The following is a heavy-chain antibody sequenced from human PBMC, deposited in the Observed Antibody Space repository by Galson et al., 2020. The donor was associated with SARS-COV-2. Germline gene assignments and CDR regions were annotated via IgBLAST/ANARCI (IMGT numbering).Heavy chain of an antibody. J-gene: IGHJ3*02. D-gene: IGHD3-9*01. V-gene: IGHV2-70*01. CDR1: GFSLSTSGMC. CDR3: ARAHYDILTGYYYTFDI. CDR2: IDWDDDK. Sequence: SGPTLVKPTQTLTLTCTFSGFSLSTSGMCVSWIRQPPGKALEWLALIDWDDDKYYSTSLKTRLTISKDTSKNQVVLTMTNMDPVDTATYYCARAHYDILTGYYYTFDIWGQGTMVTVSS.